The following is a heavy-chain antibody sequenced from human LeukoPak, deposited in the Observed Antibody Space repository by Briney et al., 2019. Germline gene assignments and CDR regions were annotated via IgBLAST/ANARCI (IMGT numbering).Heavy chain of an antibody. CDR2: ISSSSSTI. V-gene: IGHV3-11*04. Sequence: GGSLRLSCAASGFTFSDYYMSWIRQAPGKGLEWVSYISSSSSTIYYADSVKGRFTISRDNAKNSLYLQMNSLRAEDTAVYYCAREDYYYDSSGYGDYWGQGTLVTVSS. CDR1: GFTFSDYY. D-gene: IGHD3-22*01. CDR3: AREDYYYDSSGYGDY. J-gene: IGHJ4*02.